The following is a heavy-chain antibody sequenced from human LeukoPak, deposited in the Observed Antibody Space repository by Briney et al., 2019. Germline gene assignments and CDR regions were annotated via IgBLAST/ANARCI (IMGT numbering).Heavy chain of an antibody. V-gene: IGHV1-18*01. CDR3: ARGGDLQLKGGYIGY. D-gene: IGHD5-24*01. CDR1: GYTFTSYD. Sequence: ASVKVSCKASGYTFTSYDINWVRQATGQGLEWMGWISAYNGNTNYAQKLQGRVTMTTDTSTSTAYMELRSLRSDDTAVYYCARGGDLQLKGGYIGYWGQGTLVTVSS. J-gene: IGHJ4*02. CDR2: ISAYNGNT.